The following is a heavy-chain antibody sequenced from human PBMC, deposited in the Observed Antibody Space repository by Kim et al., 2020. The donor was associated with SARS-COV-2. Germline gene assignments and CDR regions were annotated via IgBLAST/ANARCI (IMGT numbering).Heavy chain of an antibody. D-gene: IGHD3-22*01. Sequence: SETLSLTCAVSGGSISSSNWWSWVRQPPGKGLEWIGEIYHSGSTNYNPSLKSRVTISVDKSKNQFSLKLSSVTAADTAVYYCARAPDNYYDSSGYYYWGQGTLVTVSS. CDR2: IYHSGST. J-gene: IGHJ4*02. CDR1: GGSISSSNW. V-gene: IGHV4-4*02. CDR3: ARAPDNYYDSSGYYY.